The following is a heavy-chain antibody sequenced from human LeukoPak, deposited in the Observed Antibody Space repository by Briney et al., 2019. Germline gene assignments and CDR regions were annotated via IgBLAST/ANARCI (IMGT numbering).Heavy chain of an antibody. Sequence: PGGSLRLSCAASGFTFSSYAMHWVRQAPGKGLEWVAVISYDGSNKYYADSVKGRFTISRDNAKNSLYLQMNSLRAEDTAVYYCVRVFDFWSGYRQFDYWGHGTLVTVSS. CDR1: GFTFSSYA. D-gene: IGHD3-3*01. J-gene: IGHJ4*01. CDR2: ISYDGSNK. CDR3: VRVFDFWSGYRQFDY. V-gene: IGHV3-30*04.